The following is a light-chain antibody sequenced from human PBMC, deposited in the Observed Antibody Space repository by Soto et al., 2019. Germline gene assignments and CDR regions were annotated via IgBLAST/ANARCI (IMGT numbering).Light chain of an antibody. V-gene: IGKV3-15*01. CDR2: AAS. CDR3: HQYNNWPPMHT. Sequence: IVMTQSPGTLSVFPGERATLSCRASQSISNNLAWLQQKPGQAPRLLIYAASTRATGVPARFSGSGSGTDFTLTISSLQPEEFAVYYCHQYNNWPPMHTFGQGTKLEIK. J-gene: IGKJ2*01. CDR1: QSISNN.